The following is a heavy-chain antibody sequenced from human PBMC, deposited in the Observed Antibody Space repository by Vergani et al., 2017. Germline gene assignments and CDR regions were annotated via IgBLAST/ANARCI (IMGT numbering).Heavy chain of an antibody. D-gene: IGHD5-18*01. CDR1: GGSVSSGNYY. CDR3: ARDGLGYTYGTTGAFDI. CDR2: IYYCGSL. Sequence: QVQLQESGPGLVKASETLSLTCTVSGGSVSSGNYYWSWIRQPPGKGLEWIGLIYYCGSLNYNPSLKSRVPISEDTSKNPFSLKLRSVTAADTAVYYLARDGLGYTYGTTGAFDIWGQGTMVTVSS. V-gene: IGHV4-61*01. J-gene: IGHJ3*02.